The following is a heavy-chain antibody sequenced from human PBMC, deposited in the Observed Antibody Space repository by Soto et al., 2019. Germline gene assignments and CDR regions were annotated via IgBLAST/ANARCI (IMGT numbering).Heavy chain of an antibody. Sequence: QVQLVQSGAEVKKPGSSVRVSCRSSGDTFSSYIVNWLRLAPGRGLEWMGRVIPVLTTTDYAQNFRGRVTISADRSTNTVYLDQSSLRSDDTAVYYCARRRYCGYDCYHKHYYGMDVWGQGSLVTVAS. CDR2: VIPVLTTT. CDR3: ARRRYCGYDCYHKHYYGMDV. D-gene: IGHD2-21*02. J-gene: IGHJ6*02. V-gene: IGHV1-69*08. CDR1: GDTFSSYI.